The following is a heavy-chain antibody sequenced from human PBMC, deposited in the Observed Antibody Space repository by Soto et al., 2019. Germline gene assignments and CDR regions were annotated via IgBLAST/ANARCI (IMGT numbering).Heavy chain of an antibody. CDR3: ARGLIVGATRGFDY. CDR2: IWYDGSNK. D-gene: IGHD1-26*01. CDR1: GFTFSSYG. V-gene: IGHV3-33*01. Sequence: QVQLVESGGGVVQPGRSLRLSCAASGFTFSSYGMHWVRQAPGKGLEWVAVIWYDGSNKYYADSVKGRFTISRDNSKNTQYLQMNSLRAEDTAVYYCARGLIVGATRGFDYWGQGTLVTVSS. J-gene: IGHJ4*02.